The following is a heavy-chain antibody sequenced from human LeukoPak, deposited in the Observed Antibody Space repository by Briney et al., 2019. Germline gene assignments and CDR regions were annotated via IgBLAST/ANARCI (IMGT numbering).Heavy chain of an antibody. CDR3: ARGYSYGEDAFDI. CDR2: IKQDGSEK. CDR1: GFTFSSCW. D-gene: IGHD5-18*01. Sequence: QTGGSLRLSCAASGFTFSSCWMSWVRQAPGKGLEWVANIKQDGSEKYYVDSVKGRFTISRDNAKNSLYLQMNSLRAEDTAVYYCARGYSYGEDAFDIWGQGTMVTVSS. J-gene: IGHJ3*02. V-gene: IGHV3-7*01.